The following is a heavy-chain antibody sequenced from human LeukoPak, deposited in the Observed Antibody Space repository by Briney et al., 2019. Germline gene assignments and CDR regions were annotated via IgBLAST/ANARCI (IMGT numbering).Heavy chain of an antibody. D-gene: IGHD6-13*01. CDR2: IRYDGSNK. V-gene: IGHV3-30*02. J-gene: IGHJ4*02. CDR1: GFTFSSYG. CDR3: AKDLVAAAEVWIDY. Sequence: GGSLRLSCAASGFTFSSYGMHWVRQAQAKGLEWVEFIRYDGSNKYYADSVKGRFTISRDNSKNTLYLQMNSLRADDTAVYYCAKDLVAAAEVWIDYWGQGTLVTVSS.